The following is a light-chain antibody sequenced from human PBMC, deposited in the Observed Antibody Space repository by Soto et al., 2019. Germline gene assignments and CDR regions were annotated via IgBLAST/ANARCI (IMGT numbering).Light chain of an antibody. CDR2: DVI. Sequence: SVLTQPASVSGSPGQSITISCTGTSSDVGGYKYVSWYQHHPGKAPKLMIYDVINRPSGVSNRFSGSKSGNTASLTISGLQAEDEADYYCSSYTSSSTLYVFGTGTKVTVL. J-gene: IGLJ1*01. V-gene: IGLV2-14*03. CDR3: SSYTSSSTLYV. CDR1: SSDVGGYKY.